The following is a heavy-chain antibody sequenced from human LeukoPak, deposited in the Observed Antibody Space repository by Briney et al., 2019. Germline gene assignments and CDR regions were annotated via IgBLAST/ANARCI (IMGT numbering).Heavy chain of an antibody. V-gene: IGHV1-2*02. CDR1: GYTFTDYY. J-gene: IGHJ4*02. CDR2: IYPNTGGI. CDR3: ARFDPPYYYGSGSYDAY. Sequence: ASVKVSCKAYGYTFTDYYTHWVRQAPGQGLEWMGWIYPNTGGIEFAQRFQGRVTMTRDTSISTAYMELSGLRSDDTAVYYCARFDPPYYYGSGSYDAYWGQGTLVTVSS. D-gene: IGHD3-10*01.